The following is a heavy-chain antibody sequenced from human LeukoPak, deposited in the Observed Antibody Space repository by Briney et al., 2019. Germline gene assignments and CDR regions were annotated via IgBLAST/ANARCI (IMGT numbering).Heavy chain of an antibody. CDR2: IKSKTDGGTT. D-gene: IGHD5-12*01. V-gene: IGHV3-15*01. Sequence: PGGSLRLSCAASGFTFSNAWMSWVRQAPGKGLEWVGRIKSKTDGGTTDYAAPVKGRFTISRDDSKNTLYLQMNSLKTEDTAVYYCTTDTFSGYDGWSDYWGQGTLVTVSS. CDR3: TTDTFSGYDGWSDY. J-gene: IGHJ4*02. CDR1: GFTFSNAW.